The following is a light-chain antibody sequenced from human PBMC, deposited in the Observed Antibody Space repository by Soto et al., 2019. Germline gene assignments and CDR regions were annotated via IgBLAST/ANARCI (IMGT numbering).Light chain of an antibody. J-gene: IGLJ2*01. CDR2: STM. Sequence: QTVVTQEPSLTVSPGGTVTLTCASSTGAVTSDNYPSWFQQKPGQAPRALIYSTMDKHSWTPARFSGYLLGGKAALTLSGVQPEDEAEYYCLLYYGGPVVFGGGTKVTVL. CDR3: LLYYGGPVV. V-gene: IGLV7-43*01. CDR1: TGAVTSDNY.